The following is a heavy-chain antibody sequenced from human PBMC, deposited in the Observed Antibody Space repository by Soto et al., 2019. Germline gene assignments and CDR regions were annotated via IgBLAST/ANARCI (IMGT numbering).Heavy chain of an antibody. D-gene: IGHD3-22*01. CDR2: IYYNGNA. Sequence: QLQLQESDPGLVKPSETLSLSCSVSGGSINRSNYYWDWIRQPPGKGLEWIGTIYYNGNAYYNPSLKSRVTMSVDTSKNQFSLKLISVTAADTAVYYCARHFVAVVIKGWGYWGQGTLVTVSS. CDR1: GGSINRSNYY. CDR3: ARHFVAVVIKGWGY. V-gene: IGHV4-39*01. J-gene: IGHJ4*02.